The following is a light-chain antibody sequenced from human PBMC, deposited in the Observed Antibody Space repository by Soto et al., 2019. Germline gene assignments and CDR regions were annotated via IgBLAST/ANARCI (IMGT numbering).Light chain of an antibody. CDR2: SSD. CDR3: AAWDDSQNAWA. V-gene: IGLV1-44*01. Sequence: QSVLTQPPSASGTPGQRVTISCSGSSSNIGRNTVKWYRQLPGTAPKLLIGSSDQRPSGVPDRFSGSQSGTSASLAISGLQSEDEADYICAAWDDSQNAWAFGGGTKLTVL. CDR1: SSNIGRNT. J-gene: IGLJ3*02.